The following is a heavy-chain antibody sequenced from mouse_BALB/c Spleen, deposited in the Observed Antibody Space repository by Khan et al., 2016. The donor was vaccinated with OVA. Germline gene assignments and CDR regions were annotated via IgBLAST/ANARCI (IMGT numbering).Heavy chain of an antibody. CDR3: ARRGLRWDFDY. J-gene: IGHJ2*01. CDR2: INPSTGYT. D-gene: IGHD1-1*01. V-gene: IGHV1-7*01. CDR1: GYTFINYW. Sequence: QVQLKESGAELAKPGASVKMSCKASGYTFINYWILWVKQRPGQGLEWIGYINPSTGYTEYNQNFKDKATLTAAKSSSTAYMQLSSLTSEDSAVYYCARRGLRWDFDYGGQGTTLTVSS.